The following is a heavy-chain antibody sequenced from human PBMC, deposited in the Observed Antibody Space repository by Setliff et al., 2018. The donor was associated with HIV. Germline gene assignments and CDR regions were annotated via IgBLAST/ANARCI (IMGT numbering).Heavy chain of an antibody. J-gene: IGHJ4*02. CDR1: ALTFSNAW. D-gene: IGHD6-13*01. CDR3: ARVLRGAAGCLDY. V-gene: IGHV3-64*02. Sequence: GGSLRLSCAASALTFSNAWMSWVRQAPGKGLEYVSAISSDGGTTYYADSVKGRFTISRDNSKNTLYLQMGSLRAEDMAVYYCARVLRGAAGCLDYWGQGTLVTVSS. CDR2: ISSDGGTT.